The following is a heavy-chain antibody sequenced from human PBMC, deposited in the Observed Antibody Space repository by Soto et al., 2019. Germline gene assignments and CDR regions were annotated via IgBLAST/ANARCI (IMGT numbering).Heavy chain of an antibody. V-gene: IGHV3-23*01. CDR1: GFMFNHYA. CDR3: AKVIVLGASTLEY. D-gene: IGHD6-6*01. J-gene: IGHJ4*02. Sequence: EQVLESGGGLVQPGGSLRLSCEASGFMFNHYAMAWVRQTLGKGLEWVSVISGSTGSTYYADSVKGRFTISRDNSKNTVYLQMNSLRVEDSALYSCAKVIVLGASTLEYWGPGTRVTVPS. CDR2: ISGSTGST.